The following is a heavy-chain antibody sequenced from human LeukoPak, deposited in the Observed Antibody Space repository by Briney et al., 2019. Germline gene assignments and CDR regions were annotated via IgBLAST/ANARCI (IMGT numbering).Heavy chain of an antibody. CDR2: INHSGST. CDR1: GGSFSGYY. CDR3: ARGRGSDNFWSGYYTTGVFYFFDC. V-gene: IGHV4-34*01. D-gene: IGHD3-3*01. J-gene: IGHJ4*02. Sequence: SETLSLTCAVYGGSFSGYYWSWIRQPPGKGLEWIGEINHSGSTNYNPSLKSRVTISVDTSKNQFSLKLSSVTAADTAVYYCARGRGSDNFWSGYYTTGVFYFFDCWGQGTLVTVSS.